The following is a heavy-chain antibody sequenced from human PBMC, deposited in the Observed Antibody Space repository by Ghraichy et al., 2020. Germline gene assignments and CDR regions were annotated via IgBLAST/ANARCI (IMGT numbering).Heavy chain of an antibody. CDR2: ISSDTIYT. Sequence: GESLNISCAASGFTFSDYYMTWIRQAPGKGLELVSYISSDTIYTNYADSVKGRFTISRDNARNSLYLQMNSLRAEDTAVYYCARGSGGYVSGGSGIDYWALGTLVTVSS. V-gene: IGHV3-11*05. CDR1: GFTFSDYY. CDR3: ARGSGGYVSGGSGIDY. D-gene: IGHD1-26*01. J-gene: IGHJ4*01.